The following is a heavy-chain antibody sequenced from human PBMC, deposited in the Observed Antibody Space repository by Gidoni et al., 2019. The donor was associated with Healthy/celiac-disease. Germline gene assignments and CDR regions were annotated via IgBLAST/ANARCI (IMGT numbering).Heavy chain of an antibody. V-gene: IGHV4-34*01. CDR3: ARGRRGERYCSGGSCYPRRDVLDP. D-gene: IGHD2-15*01. CDR1: GGSFSGYY. J-gene: IGHJ5*02. CDR2: INHSGST. Sequence: QVQLQQWGAGLLKPSETLSLTCAVYGGSFSGYYWSWIRQPPGKGLEWIGEINHSGSTNYNPSLKSRVTISVDTSKNQFSLKLSSVTAADTAVYYCARGRRGERYCSGGSCYPRRDVLDPWGQGTLVTVSS.